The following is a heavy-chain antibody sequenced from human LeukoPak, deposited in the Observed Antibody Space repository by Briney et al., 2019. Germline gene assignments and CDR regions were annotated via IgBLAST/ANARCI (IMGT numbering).Heavy chain of an antibody. CDR2: ISSSSSYI. J-gene: IGHJ4*02. Sequence: GGSLRLSCAASGFTFSSYSMNWVRQAPGKGLEWVSSISSSSSYIYYADSVKGRFTISRDNAKSSLYLQMNSLRAEDTAVYYCRFYYGSGSAWYFDYWGQGTLVTVSS. D-gene: IGHD3-10*01. CDR1: GFTFSSYS. V-gene: IGHV3-21*01. CDR3: RFYYGSGSAWYFDY.